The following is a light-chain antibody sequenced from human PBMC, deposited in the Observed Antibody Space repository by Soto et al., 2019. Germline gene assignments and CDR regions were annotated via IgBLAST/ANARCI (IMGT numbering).Light chain of an antibody. CDR2: WAT. Sequence: DIVMTQSPDSLAVSLGERATINCKSSQSVLYSSNSKNYLAWYQHKPGQPPKLLIYWATTRESGVPERFSGSGSETDFTLTISSLQAEDVAVYYCQQYYSTPCTFGQGTKLEIK. CDR1: QSVLYSSNSKNY. CDR3: QQYYSTPCT. J-gene: IGKJ2*02. V-gene: IGKV4-1*01.